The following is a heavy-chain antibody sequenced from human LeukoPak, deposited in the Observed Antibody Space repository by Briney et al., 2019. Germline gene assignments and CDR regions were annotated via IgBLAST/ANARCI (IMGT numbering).Heavy chain of an antibody. Sequence: ASVKVSCKASGGTFSSYAISWVRQAPGQGLEWMGGIIPIFGTANYAQKFQGRVTITADESTSTAYMELSSLGSEDTAVYYCARATQYYDFWSGYSNWFDPWGQGTLVTVSS. J-gene: IGHJ5*02. D-gene: IGHD3-3*01. CDR3: ARATQYYDFWSGYSNWFDP. CDR2: IIPIFGTA. CDR1: GGTFSSYA. V-gene: IGHV1-69*13.